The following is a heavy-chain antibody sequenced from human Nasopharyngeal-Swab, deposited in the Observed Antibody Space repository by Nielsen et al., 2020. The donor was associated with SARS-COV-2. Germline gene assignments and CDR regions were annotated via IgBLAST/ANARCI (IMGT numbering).Heavy chain of an antibody. CDR1: GGSVSSDNW. D-gene: IGHD3-3*01. Sequence: SETLSLTCAVSGGSVSSDNWWSWVRQPPGKRLEWIGEVKHNVSTNYNPSLKSRVTISLDKTKSQVSLRVNSLTAADTAVYYCASFYDFWTWGQGTLVTVSS. CDR2: VKHNVST. J-gene: IGHJ4*02. CDR3: ASFYDFWT. V-gene: IGHV4-4*02.